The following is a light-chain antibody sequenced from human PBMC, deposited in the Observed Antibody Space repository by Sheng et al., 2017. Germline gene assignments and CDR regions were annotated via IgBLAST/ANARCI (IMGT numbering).Light chain of an antibody. CDR2: DVN. J-gene: IGLJ2*01. Sequence: QSALTQPASVSGSPGQSITVSCTGSSSDIGSYNFVSWYQRHPGKAPKLVIYDVNVRPSGVSNRFSGSKSGYTASLTISGLQAGDEADYYCGTWDGALSAVVFGGGTKLTVL. CDR3: GTWDGALSAVV. V-gene: IGLV2-14*03. CDR1: SSDIGSYNF.